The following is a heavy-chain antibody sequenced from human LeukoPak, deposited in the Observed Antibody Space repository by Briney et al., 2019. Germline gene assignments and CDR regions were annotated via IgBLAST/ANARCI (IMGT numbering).Heavy chain of an antibody. Sequence: SETLSLTCIVSGGSISSSNSYWDWIRQPPGRGLEWIGDISHSGTINYNPSLRTRVTISADTSKNQFSLQLNSVTPEDTAVYYCARGPSYFQHWGQGTLVTVSS. CDR2: ISHSGTI. CDR1: GGSISSSNSY. V-gene: IGHV4-39*01. J-gene: IGHJ1*01. CDR3: ARGPSYFQH.